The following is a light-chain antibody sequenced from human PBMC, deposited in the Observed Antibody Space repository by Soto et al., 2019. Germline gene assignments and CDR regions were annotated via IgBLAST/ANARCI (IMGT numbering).Light chain of an antibody. CDR3: QQYGRSPYT. Sequence: EIVLTQSPGTLSLSPGERATLSCRASQSITSNYLDWYQQKPGQAPRLLVYAVYGRPTGIPDRFSGSGSGTDFTLTISRLEPEDFALYYCQQYGRSPYTFGQGTQLEIK. CDR2: AVY. J-gene: IGKJ2*01. V-gene: IGKV3-20*01. CDR1: QSITSNY.